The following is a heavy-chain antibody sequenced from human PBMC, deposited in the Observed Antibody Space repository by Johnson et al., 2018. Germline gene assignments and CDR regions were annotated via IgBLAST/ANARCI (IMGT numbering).Heavy chain of an antibody. CDR2: INGDGSTT. D-gene: IGHD1-20*01. J-gene: IGHJ1*01. CDR3: AKGLSGKTYCQY. V-gene: IGHV3-74*01. CDR1: GFTFSGHW. Sequence: VQLQESVGGLVQPGGSLRLSCAASGFTFSGHWMHWVRQAPGKGLVWLSFINGDGSTTNYADSEKGRFTISRDNAKDTLFLQMNSLTAEDTALYYRAKGLSGKTYCQYWGQGTLVTVSS.